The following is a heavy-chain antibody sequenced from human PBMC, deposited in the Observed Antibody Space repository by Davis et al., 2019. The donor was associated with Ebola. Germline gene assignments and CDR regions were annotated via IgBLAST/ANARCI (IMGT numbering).Heavy chain of an antibody. CDR2: MNPNSGNT. J-gene: IGHJ5*02. D-gene: IGHD3-10*01. CDR3: ARGLLWFGELSTLDP. V-gene: IGHV1-8*01. Sequence: AASVKVSCKSSGYTFTSFDINWVRQATGQGLEWMGWMNPNSGNTGYAQKFQGRVTMTRNTSISTAYMELSSLRSEDTAVYYCARGLLWFGELSTLDPWGQGTLVTVSS. CDR1: GYTFTSFD.